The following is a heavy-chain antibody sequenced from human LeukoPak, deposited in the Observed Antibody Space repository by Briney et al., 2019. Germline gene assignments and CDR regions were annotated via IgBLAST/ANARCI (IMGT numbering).Heavy chain of an antibody. Sequence: GGSLRLSCAAPGFTFNSYWMSWLRRAPGNGLEWVANINRDGTEKYYVDSVKGRFTISRDNAKNSLYLQMDSLRAEDTAVYYCARDVVGASHYWGRGTLVTVSS. CDR2: INRDGTEK. D-gene: IGHD1-26*01. CDR3: ARDVVGASHY. J-gene: IGHJ4*02. CDR1: GFTFNSYW. V-gene: IGHV3-7*01.